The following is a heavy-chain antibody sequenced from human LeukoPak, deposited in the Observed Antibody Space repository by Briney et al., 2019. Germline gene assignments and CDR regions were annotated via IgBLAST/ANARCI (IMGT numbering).Heavy chain of an antibody. CDR2: ISSSGSTI. CDR1: GFTFSSYE. J-gene: IGHJ5*02. Sequence: GGSLRLSCAASGFTFSSYEMNWVRQAPGKGLEWVSYISSSGSTIYYADSVKGRFTISRDNAKNSLYLQMNSLRAEDTALYYCAKDGGYDILTGTGLNWFDPWGQGTLVTVSS. V-gene: IGHV3-48*03. D-gene: IGHD3-9*01. CDR3: AKDGGYDILTGTGLNWFDP.